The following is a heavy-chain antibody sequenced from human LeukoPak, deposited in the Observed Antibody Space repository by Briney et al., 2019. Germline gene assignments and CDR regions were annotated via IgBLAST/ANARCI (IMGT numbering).Heavy chain of an antibody. D-gene: IGHD6-19*01. CDR2: ISSSSSYI. CDR3: ARGSASSGWYFLDY. CDR1: GFTFSRYS. V-gene: IGHV3-21*01. Sequence: KPGGSLRLSCAASGFTFSRYSMNWVRQAPGEGLEWVSSISSSSSYIYYADSVKGRFTISRDNAKNSLYLQMNSLRAEDTAVYYCARGSASSGWYFLDYWGQGSLVTVSS. J-gene: IGHJ4*02.